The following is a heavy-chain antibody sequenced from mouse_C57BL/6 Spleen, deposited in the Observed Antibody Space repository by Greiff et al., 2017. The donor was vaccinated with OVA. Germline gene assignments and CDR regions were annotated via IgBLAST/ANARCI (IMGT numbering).Heavy chain of an antibody. CDR3: ARDDYAVFDV. Sequence: QVQLKQSGPELVKPGASVKISCKASGYAFSSSWMNWVKQRPGKGLEWIGRIYPGDGDTNYNGKFKGKATLTADKSSSTAYMQLSSLTSEDSAVYFCARDDYAVFDVWGTGTTVTVSS. V-gene: IGHV1-82*01. CDR1: GYAFSSSW. CDR2: IYPGDGDT. J-gene: IGHJ1*03. D-gene: IGHD2-4*01.